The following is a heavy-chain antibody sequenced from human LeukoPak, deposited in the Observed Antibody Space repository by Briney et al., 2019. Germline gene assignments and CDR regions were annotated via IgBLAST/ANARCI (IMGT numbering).Heavy chain of an antibody. D-gene: IGHD2-15*01. Sequence: SETLSLTCAVYGGSFSGYYWSWIRQPPGKGLEWIGEINHSGSTNYNPSLKSRVTISVDTSKNQFSLKLSSVTAADTAVYYCARVVCSGGSCYYYWGQGTLVTVSS. CDR2: INHSGST. CDR1: GGSFSGYY. V-gene: IGHV4-34*01. J-gene: IGHJ4*02. CDR3: ARVVCSGGSCYYY.